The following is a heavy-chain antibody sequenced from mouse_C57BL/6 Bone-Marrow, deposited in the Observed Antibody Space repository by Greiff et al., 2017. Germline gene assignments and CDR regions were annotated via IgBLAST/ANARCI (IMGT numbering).Heavy chain of an antibody. V-gene: IGHV1-42*01. Sequence: EVQLQQSGPELVKPGASVKISCKASGYSFTGYYMNWVKQSPEKSLEWIGEINLSTGGTTYNQKLKAKATLPVDKSSRTAYMQLKSMTSEDSAVYYCARYGNYMFAYWGQGTLVTVSA. D-gene: IGHD2-1*01. CDR3: ARYGNYMFAY. CDR2: INLSTGGT. J-gene: IGHJ3*01. CDR1: GYSFTGYY.